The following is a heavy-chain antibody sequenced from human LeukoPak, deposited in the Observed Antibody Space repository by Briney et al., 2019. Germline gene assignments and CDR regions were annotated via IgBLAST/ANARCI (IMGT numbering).Heavy chain of an antibody. V-gene: IGHV1-69*05. J-gene: IGHJ4*02. CDR3: ARDAGVVPAAPIDY. CDR2: IIPIFGTA. CDR1: GGTFSSYA. D-gene: IGHD2-2*01. Sequence: SVKVSCKASGGTFSSYAISWVRQAPGQGLEWMGGIIPIFGTANYAQKFQGRVTITTDESTSTAYMELSSLRSEDTAVYYCARDAGVVPAAPIDYWGQGTLVTVSS.